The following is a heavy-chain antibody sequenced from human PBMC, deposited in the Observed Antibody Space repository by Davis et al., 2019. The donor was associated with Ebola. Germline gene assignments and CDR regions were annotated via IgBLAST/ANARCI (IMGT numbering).Heavy chain of an antibody. CDR1: VFTFSNYW. J-gene: IGHJ2*01. CDR2: INSDGTFT. CDR3: ARVLAARPWYFDL. V-gene: IGHV3-74*01. D-gene: IGHD6-6*01. Sequence: PGGSLRLSCAASVFTFSNYWMYWVRQAPGEGLMCVSRINSDGTFTTYEDSVKGRFTITRDNAKNTLYLQMNSLRAEETAVYYCARVLAARPWYFDLWGRGTLVTVSS.